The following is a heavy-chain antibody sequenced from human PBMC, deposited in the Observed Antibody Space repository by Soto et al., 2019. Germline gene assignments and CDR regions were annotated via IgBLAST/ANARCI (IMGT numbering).Heavy chain of an antibody. CDR1: GGTFSSYA. Sequence: QVQLVQSGDEVKKPGSSVKVSCKASGGTFSSYAISWVRQAPGHGLEWMGGIIPIFGTSNYAQKFQGRVTITADESTSTAYMELSSLISEDTAVYYCARSDSGSSPGPWWGQGTLVTVSS. CDR3: ARSDSGSSPGPW. J-gene: IGHJ4*02. CDR2: IIPIFGTS. V-gene: IGHV1-69*01. D-gene: IGHD1-26*01.